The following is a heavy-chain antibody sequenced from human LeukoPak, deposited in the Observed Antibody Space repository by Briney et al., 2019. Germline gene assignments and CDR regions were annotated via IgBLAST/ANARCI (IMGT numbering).Heavy chain of an antibody. V-gene: IGHV1-69*05. CDR1: GGTFSSYA. CDR2: IIPIFGTA. CDR3: ARSGRGTYYYFDY. D-gene: IGHD1-26*01. J-gene: IGHJ4*02. Sequence: SVKVSCKASGGTFSSYAISWVRQAPGQGLEWMGGIIPIFGTANYAQKLQGRVTMTTDTSTGTAYMELRSLRSDDTAVYYCARSGRGTYYYFDYWGQGTLVTVSS.